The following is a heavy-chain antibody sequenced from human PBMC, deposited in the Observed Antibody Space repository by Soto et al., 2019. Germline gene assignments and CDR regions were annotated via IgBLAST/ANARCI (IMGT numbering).Heavy chain of an antibody. Sequence: QVQLQESGPGLVKPSQTLSLTCTVSGGSISSGGYYWSWIRQHPGKGLEWIGYIYNSGSTYYNPSLKRRLIISVDTSKNQSSLQLSSATAAETAVYYCARGTGSCDYGGQGTLVTVSS. CDR2: IYNSGST. V-gene: IGHV4-31*03. D-gene: IGHD3-10*01. CDR1: GGSISSGGYY. J-gene: IGHJ4*02. CDR3: ARGTGSCDY.